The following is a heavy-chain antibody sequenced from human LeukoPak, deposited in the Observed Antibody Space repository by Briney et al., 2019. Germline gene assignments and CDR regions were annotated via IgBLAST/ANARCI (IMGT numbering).Heavy chain of an antibody. Sequence: GGSLRLSCAASGFTFSSYAMSWVRQAPGKGLEWVSAISGSGGSTYYADSVEGRFTISRDNSKNTLYLQMNSLRAEDTAVYYCAKMMATITGYYYGMDVWGQGTTVTVSS. CDR3: AKMMATITGYYYGMDV. V-gene: IGHV3-23*01. D-gene: IGHD5-24*01. J-gene: IGHJ6*02. CDR2: ISGSGGST. CDR1: GFTFSSYA.